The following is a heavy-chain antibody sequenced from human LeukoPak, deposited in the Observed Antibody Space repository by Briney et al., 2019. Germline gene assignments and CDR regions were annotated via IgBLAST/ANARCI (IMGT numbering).Heavy chain of an antibody. D-gene: IGHD1-26*01. V-gene: IGHV3-15*01. CDR2: IKSKTDGGTT. J-gene: IGHJ4*02. CDR3: TTPGVGATYYTDFDY. Sequence: PGGSLRLSCAASGFTLSNAWMSWVRQAPGKGLEWVGRIKSKTDGGTTDYAAPVKGRFTISRDDSKNTLYLQMNSLKTEDTAVYYCTTPGVGATYYTDFDYWGQGTLVTVSS. CDR1: GFTLSNAW.